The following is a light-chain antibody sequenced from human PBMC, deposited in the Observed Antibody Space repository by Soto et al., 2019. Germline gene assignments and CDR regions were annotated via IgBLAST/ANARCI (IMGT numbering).Light chain of an antibody. Sequence: QSVLTQPASVSGSPGQSITISCTGTSSDIGAYNFVSCYQQHPGKAPKLMLYDVNIRPSGVSNRFSGSKSGNTASLTISGLQADDEADYYCTSWTTSTTMIFGGGTKVTVL. CDR3: TSWTTSTTMI. J-gene: IGLJ2*01. CDR1: SSDIGAYNF. CDR2: DVN. V-gene: IGLV2-14*03.